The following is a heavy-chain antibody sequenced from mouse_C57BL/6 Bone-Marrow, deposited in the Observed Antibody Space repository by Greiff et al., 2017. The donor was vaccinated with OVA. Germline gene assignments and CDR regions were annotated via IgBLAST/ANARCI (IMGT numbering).Heavy chain of an antibody. V-gene: IGHV5-9*01. J-gene: IGHJ1*03. CDR1: GFTFSSYT. CDR2: ISGGGGNT. D-gene: IGHD1-1*01. CDR3: ARPPITTVVEYFDV. Sequence: EVMLVESGGGLVKPGGSLKLSCAASGFTFSSYTMSWVRQTPEKRLEWVATISGGGGNTYYPDSVKGRFTISRDNAKNTLYLQMSSLRSEDTALYYCARPPITTVVEYFDVWGTGTTVTVSS.